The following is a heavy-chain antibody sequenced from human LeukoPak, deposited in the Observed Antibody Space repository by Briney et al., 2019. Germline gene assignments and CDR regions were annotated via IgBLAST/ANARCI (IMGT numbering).Heavy chain of an antibody. Sequence: GASVKVSCKASGYTFISYYMHWVRQAPGQGLEWMGRINPNSGGTNYAQKFQGRVTMTRDTSITTAYMELSRLRSDDTAVYYCAREYSSSSDYWGQGTLVTVSS. CDR1: GYTFISYY. D-gene: IGHD6-6*01. J-gene: IGHJ4*02. V-gene: IGHV1-2*06. CDR2: INPNSGGT. CDR3: AREYSSSSDY.